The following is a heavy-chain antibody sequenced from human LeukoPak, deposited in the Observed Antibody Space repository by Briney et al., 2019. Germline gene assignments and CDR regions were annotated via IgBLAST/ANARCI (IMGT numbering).Heavy chain of an antibody. CDR1: GFTLSSYW. J-gene: IGHJ4*02. Sequence: GGSLRLSCAASGFTLSSYWMSWVRQAPGGGLEWVANIKQDGSEKYYVDSVKGRFTISRDNAKNSLYLQMNSLRAEDTAVYYCARDLFHCSSNSCYTGGLDYWGQGTLVTVSS. V-gene: IGHV3-7*01. D-gene: IGHD2-2*02. CDR2: IKQDGSEK. CDR3: ARDLFHCSSNSCYTGGLDY.